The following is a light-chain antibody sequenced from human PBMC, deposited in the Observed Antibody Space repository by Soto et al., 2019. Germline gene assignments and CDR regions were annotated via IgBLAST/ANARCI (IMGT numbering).Light chain of an antibody. CDR1: QGLNTY. J-gene: IGKJ1*01. Sequence: DIQMTQSPSSLSASIGDRVTITCRASQGLNTYVAWYQQKPGDVPQLLISLTSTLRSGVPSRFSGSGSGTHFTLTISGLQPEDAATYFCQNYNSGPRTFGQGTKVEIK. V-gene: IGKV1-27*01. CDR3: QNYNSGPRT. CDR2: LTS.